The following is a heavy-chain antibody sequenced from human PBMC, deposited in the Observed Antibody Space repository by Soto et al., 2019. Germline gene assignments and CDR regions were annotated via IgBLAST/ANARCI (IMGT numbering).Heavy chain of an antibody. V-gene: IGHV3-30-3*01. CDR2: ISYDGSNK. J-gene: IGHJ6*02. CDR3: ARDREVATIYYYYGMDV. Sequence: GGSLRLSCAASGFTFSSYAIHWVRQAPGKGLEWVAVISYDGSNKYYADSVKGRLTISRDNSKNTLYLQMNSLRAEDTAVYYCARDREVATIYYYYGMDVWGQGTTVTVSS. CDR1: GFTFSSYA. D-gene: IGHD5-12*01.